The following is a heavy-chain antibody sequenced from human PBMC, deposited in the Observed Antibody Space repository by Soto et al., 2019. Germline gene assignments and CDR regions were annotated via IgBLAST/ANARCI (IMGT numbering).Heavy chain of an antibody. J-gene: IGHJ4*02. Sequence: ASVKVSCKASGYTFTGYYMHWVRQAPGQGLEWMGWINPNSGGTNYAQKFQGWVTMTRDTSISTAYMELSRLRSDDTAVYYCARVVGSGPHVAFGYWGQGTLVTVSS. D-gene: IGHD3-10*01. CDR2: INPNSGGT. CDR1: GYTFTGYY. CDR3: ARVVGSGPHVAFGY. V-gene: IGHV1-2*04.